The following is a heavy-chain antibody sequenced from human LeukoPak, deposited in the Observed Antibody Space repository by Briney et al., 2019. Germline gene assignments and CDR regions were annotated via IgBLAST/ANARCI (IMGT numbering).Heavy chain of an antibody. CDR1: GYSFTSYW. Sequence: GESLKISCKGSGYSFTSYWIGWVRQMPGKGLEWMGIIYPGDSDARYSPSFQGQVTISADKSISTAYLQWSSLKASDTTMYYCARSIAAAGSYYFDYWGQGTLVTVSS. V-gene: IGHV5-51*01. CDR2: IYPGDSDA. CDR3: ARSIAAAGSYYFDY. J-gene: IGHJ4*02. D-gene: IGHD6-13*01.